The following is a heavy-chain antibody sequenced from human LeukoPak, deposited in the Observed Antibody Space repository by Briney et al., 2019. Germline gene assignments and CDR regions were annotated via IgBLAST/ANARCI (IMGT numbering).Heavy chain of an antibody. CDR3: ARDPNGDYIGAFEF. Sequence: GGPLRLSCAASGFTFSNYAVMGLRDAPGEGLECVSAITSAGAPRYADSVKGRFTISRDNSKNTLYLQMNSLRAEDTAQYFCARDPNGDYIGAFEFWGQGTGVTVSS. CDR1: GFTFSNYA. D-gene: IGHD4-17*01. CDR2: ITSAGAP. J-gene: IGHJ3*01. V-gene: IGHV3-23*01.